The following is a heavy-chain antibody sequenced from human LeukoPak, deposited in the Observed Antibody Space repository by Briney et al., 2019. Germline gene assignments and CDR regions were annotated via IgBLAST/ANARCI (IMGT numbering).Heavy chain of an antibody. CDR3: ARTYGSGGYQRFDP. D-gene: IGHD3-10*01. V-gene: IGHV4-59*01. CDR2: IYYSGST. J-gene: IGHJ5*02. CDR1: GGSISNYY. Sequence: KPSETLSLTCTVSGGSISNYYWSWIRQPPGKGLQWIGYIYYSGSTNYNPSLKSRVTMSVDTSKNQFSLRLSSVTAADTAVHYCARTYGSGGYQRFDPWGQGTLVTVSS.